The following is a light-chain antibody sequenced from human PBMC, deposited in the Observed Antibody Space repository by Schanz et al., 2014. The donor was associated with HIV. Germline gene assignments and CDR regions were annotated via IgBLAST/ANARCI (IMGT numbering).Light chain of an antibody. Sequence: QSVLTQPPSLSGAPGQRVSLSCNGSSSNIGAGYHVHWYLQFPGTAPRLLIYDDNNRPSGVPDRFSASRSGASASLAITGLQAEDEGDYYCQSFDRTLRGLVFGGGTKLTV. CDR1: SSNIGAGYH. J-gene: IGLJ2*01. CDR2: DDN. CDR3: QSFDRTLRGLV. V-gene: IGLV1-40*01.